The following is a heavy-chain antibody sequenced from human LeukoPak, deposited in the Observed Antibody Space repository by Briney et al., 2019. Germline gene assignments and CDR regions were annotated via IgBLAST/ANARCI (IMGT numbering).Heavy chain of an antibody. CDR1: GYTFTSYG. V-gene: IGHV1-18*01. D-gene: IGHD5-12*01. J-gene: IGHJ3*02. CDR3: ARDTIVATILIRKNAFDI. Sequence: EASVKVSCKASGYTFTSYGISWVRQAPGQGLEWMGWISAYNGNTNYAQKLQGRVTMTTDTSTSTAYMELRSLRSDDTAVYYCARDTIVATILIRKNAFDIWGQGTMVTVSS. CDR2: ISAYNGNT.